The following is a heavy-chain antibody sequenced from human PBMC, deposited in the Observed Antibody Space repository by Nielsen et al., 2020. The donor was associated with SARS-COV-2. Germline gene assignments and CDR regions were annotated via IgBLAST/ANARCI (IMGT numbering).Heavy chain of an antibody. D-gene: IGHD6-13*01. Sequence: SETLSLTCTVSGGSISSYYWSWIRQPPGKGLEWIGYIYYSGSTNYNPSLKSRVTISVDTSKNQFSLKLSSVTAADTAVYYCARDGSSSPAHWYFDLWGRGTLVTVSS. CDR1: GGSISSYY. J-gene: IGHJ2*01. CDR2: IYYSGST. CDR3: ARDGSSSPAHWYFDL. V-gene: IGHV4-59*12.